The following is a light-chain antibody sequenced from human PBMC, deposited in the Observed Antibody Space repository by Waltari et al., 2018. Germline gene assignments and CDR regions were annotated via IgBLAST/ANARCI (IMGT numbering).Light chain of an antibody. CDR3: MQALQTPYT. CDR1: QSLLLSNGYNY. J-gene: IGKJ2*01. CDR2: LGS. Sequence: DIVMTQSPLSLSVTPGEPASTSCRSSQSLLLSNGYNYLDWYLQKPGQSPQLLIYLGSNRTSGVPDRFSGSGSGTDFTLKISRVEAEDVGVYYCMQALQTPYTFGQGTKLEIK. V-gene: IGKV2-28*01.